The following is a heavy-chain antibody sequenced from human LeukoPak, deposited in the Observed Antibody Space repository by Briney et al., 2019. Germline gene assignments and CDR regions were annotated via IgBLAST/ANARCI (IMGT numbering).Heavy chain of an antibody. CDR3: AKDRLPGPGGFISNYFDY. CDR2: ISYDGSNK. V-gene: IGHV3-30*18. D-gene: IGHD3-10*01. J-gene: IGHJ4*02. Sequence: PGGSLRLSCAASGFTFSDYYMSWIRQAPGKGLEWVAVISYDGSNKYYADSVKGRFTISRDNSKNTLYLQMNSLRAEDTAVYYCAKDRLPGPGGFISNYFDYWGQGSLVTVSS. CDR1: GFTFSDYY.